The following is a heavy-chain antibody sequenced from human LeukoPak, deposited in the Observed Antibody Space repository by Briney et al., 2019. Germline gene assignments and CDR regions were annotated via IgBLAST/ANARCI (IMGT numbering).Heavy chain of an antibody. CDR3: ARDGGWWRFDY. Sequence: GGSLRLSCVASGLNFNSRWMDWVRRAPGQGLEWVASIKEDGSETHYVDSVRGRFTISRDNDKNSLYLQMNNLRAEDTAMYYCARDGGWWRFDYWGQGTLVTVSS. CDR1: GLNFNSRW. J-gene: IGHJ4*02. V-gene: IGHV3-7*03. D-gene: IGHD2-8*02. CDR2: IKEDGSET.